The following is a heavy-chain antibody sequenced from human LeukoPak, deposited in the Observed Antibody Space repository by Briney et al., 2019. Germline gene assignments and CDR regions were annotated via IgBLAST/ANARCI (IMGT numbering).Heavy chain of an antibody. CDR2: INPNSGGT. V-gene: IGHV1-2*02. CDR1: GYTFTGYY. Sequence: VASVKVSCKASGYTFTGYYMHWVRQAPGQGLEWMGWINPNSGGTNYAQKFQGRVTMTRDTSISTAYMELSRLRSDDTAVYYCARGHGDCSSTSCYDAFDIWGQGTMVTVSS. CDR3: ARGHGDCSSTSCYDAFDI. J-gene: IGHJ3*02. D-gene: IGHD2-2*03.